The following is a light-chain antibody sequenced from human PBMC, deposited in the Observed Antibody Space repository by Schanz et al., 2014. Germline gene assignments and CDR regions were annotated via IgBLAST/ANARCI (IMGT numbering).Light chain of an antibody. CDR2: EVS. J-gene: IGLJ2*01. Sequence: QSVLTQPASVSGSPGQSITISCTGTSSDVGGYNYVSWYQHHPGKAPKLMIYEVSKRPSGVPDRFSGSKSGNTASLTVSWLQAEDEAVYYCSSYAGSNNLVFGGGTKVTVL. V-gene: IGLV2-8*01. CDR3: SSYAGSNNLV. CDR1: SSDVGGYNY.